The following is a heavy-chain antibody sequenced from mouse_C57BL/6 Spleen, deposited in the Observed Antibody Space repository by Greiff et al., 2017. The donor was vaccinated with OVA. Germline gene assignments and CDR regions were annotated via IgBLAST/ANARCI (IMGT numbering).Heavy chain of an antibody. CDR3: ARMDYGNYFAY. J-gene: IGHJ3*01. V-gene: IGHV1-61*01. CDR2: IYPSDSET. Sequence: VQLKQPGAELVRPGSSVKLSCKASSYTFTSYWMDWVKQRPGQGLEWIGNIYPSDSETHYNQKFKDKATLTVDKSSSTAYMQLSSLTSEDSAVYYCARMDYGNYFAYWGQGTLVTVSA. CDR1: SYTFTSYW. D-gene: IGHD2-1*01.